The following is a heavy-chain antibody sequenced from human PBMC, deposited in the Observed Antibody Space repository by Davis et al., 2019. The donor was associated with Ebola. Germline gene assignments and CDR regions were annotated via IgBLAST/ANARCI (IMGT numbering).Heavy chain of an antibody. CDR1: AGTFSSYA. D-gene: IGHD6-19*01. CDR2: IIHIFGTA. J-gene: IGHJ4*02. V-gene: IGHV1-69*13. CDR3: ARGDPYWSSGWRYYFDY. Sequence: SVQVSCKASAGTFSSYAISWVRQAPGQGLEWMGGIIHIFGTANYAQKFQGRVTITADESTSTAYMELSSLRSEDTAVYYCARGDPYWSSGWRYYFDYWGQGTLVTVSS.